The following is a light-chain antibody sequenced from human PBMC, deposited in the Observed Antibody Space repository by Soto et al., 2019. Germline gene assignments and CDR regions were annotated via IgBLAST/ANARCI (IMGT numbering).Light chain of an antibody. Sequence: QSVLTQPPSVSGAPGQRATISCTGSSSNIGAGYDVHWYQQLPGTAPKLLIYGNSNRPSGVPDRFSGSKSGTSASLAITGLQAEDEADYYCQSYDSSLSGSVFGGGT. CDR1: SSNIGAGYD. V-gene: IGLV1-40*01. CDR3: QSYDSSLSGSV. CDR2: GNS. J-gene: IGLJ2*01.